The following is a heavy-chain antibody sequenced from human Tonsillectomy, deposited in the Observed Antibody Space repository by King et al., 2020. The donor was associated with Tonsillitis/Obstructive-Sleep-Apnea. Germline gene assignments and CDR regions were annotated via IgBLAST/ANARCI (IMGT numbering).Heavy chain of an antibody. V-gene: IGHV4-59*01. D-gene: IGHD2-15*01. CDR2: IDYSGSA. J-gene: IGHJ4*02. CDR3: ARDPGYCSAGSCYPFYFDY. Sequence: QLQESGPGLVKPSETLSLTCSVPGGSIGSYFWNWIRQPPGKGLGGIAYIDYSGSANYNPSPESPVTKSVDTSKNQFSRTVGSVTAADTAVYYCARDPGYCSAGSCYPFYFDYWGQGALVTVSS. CDR1: GGSIGSYF.